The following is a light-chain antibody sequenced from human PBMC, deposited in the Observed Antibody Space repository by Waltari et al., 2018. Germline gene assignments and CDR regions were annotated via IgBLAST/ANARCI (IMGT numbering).Light chain of an antibody. CDR1: SSAGGGDNY. CDR2: EVS. CDR3: SSYTSSSPLV. J-gene: IGLJ1*01. Sequence: QSALTQPASVSGSPGQSITISCTGTSSAGGGDNYVSWYQQHPGKAPKLMIYEVSNRPSGVSNRFSGSKSGNTASLTISGLQAEDEADYYCSSYTSSSPLVFGTGTKVTVL. V-gene: IGLV2-14*01.